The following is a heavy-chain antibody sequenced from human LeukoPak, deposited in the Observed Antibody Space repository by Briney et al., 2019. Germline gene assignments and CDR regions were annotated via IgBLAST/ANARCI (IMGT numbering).Heavy chain of an antibody. V-gene: IGHV1-69*13. J-gene: IGHJ4*02. D-gene: IGHD1-26*01. CDR2: IIPMYGTT. CDR1: GGTINDFA. Sequence: SVKVSCKVVGGTINDFAISWVRQAPGQGLEWMGAIIPMYGTTEYAPKFQGRVTITADESTSTAFMELNTLRSDDTAVYYCARISGSYFAHWGQGTLVTVSS. CDR3: ARISGSYFAH.